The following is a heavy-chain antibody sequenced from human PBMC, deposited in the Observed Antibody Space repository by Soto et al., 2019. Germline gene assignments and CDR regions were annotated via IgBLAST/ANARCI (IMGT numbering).Heavy chain of an antibody. CDR3: GRKTPVAGTE. CDR1: GGSIGSNNYY. J-gene: IGHJ4*02. CDR2: IYNTGST. D-gene: IGHD6-19*01. Sequence: PSETLSLTCTVSGGSIGSNNYYWAWIRQPPGKGLEWIGSIYNTGSTYYNQYLGSRVSISVDTSKNQFSLNLNSVTAADTAQYYCGRKTPVAGTEWGQGTLVTVSS. V-gene: IGHV4-39*01.